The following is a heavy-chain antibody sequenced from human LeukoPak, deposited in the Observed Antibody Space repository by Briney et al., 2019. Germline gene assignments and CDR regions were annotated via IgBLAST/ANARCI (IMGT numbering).Heavy chain of an antibody. CDR3: AREDSSGAFDI. Sequence: GGSLRLSCAASGFTFRSYDMHWVRQAPGKGLEWVAVVWYDESNKYYVDSVKGRFTISRDDSKNTLYLQMNSLRVEDTALYYCAREDSSGAFDIWGQGTMVTVSS. J-gene: IGHJ3*02. V-gene: IGHV3-33*08. CDR1: GFTFRSYD. CDR2: VWYDESNK. D-gene: IGHD3-22*01.